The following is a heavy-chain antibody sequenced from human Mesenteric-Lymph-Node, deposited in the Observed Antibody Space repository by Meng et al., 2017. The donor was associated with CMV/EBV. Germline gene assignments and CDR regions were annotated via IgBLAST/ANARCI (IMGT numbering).Heavy chain of an antibody. D-gene: IGHD6-19*01. V-gene: IGHV3-7*01. Sequence: GGSLRLSCAASGFTFSSYWMSWVRQAPGKGLEWVANIKQDGSEKYYVDSVKGRFTISRDNAKNSLYLQMNSLRAEDTAVYYCARAGYSSGPYFDYWGQGTLVTVSS. CDR3: ARAGYSSGPYFDY. CDR1: GFTFSSYW. J-gene: IGHJ4*02. CDR2: IKQDGSEK.